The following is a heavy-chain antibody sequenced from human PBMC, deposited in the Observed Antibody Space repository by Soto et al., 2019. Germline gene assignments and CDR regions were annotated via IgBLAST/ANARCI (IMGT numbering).Heavy chain of an antibody. CDR2: IGSDGRPT. D-gene: IGHD3-22*01. J-gene: IGHJ1*01. Sequence: PGGSLILSCLSSGFPFISYLIHGILQVPGKGLMWVSQIGSDGRPTTYADSVKGRFTISRDNARNTLYLQMNSLRADDTAMYYCVRDYDSSGFNYGHWGQGTLVTVSS. CDR1: GFPFISYL. V-gene: IGHV3-74*03. CDR3: VRDYDSSGFNYGH.